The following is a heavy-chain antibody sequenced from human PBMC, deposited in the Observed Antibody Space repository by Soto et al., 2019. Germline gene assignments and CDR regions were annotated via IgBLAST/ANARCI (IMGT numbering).Heavy chain of an antibody. D-gene: IGHD5-12*01. V-gene: IGHV5-51*01. CDR2: IYPGDSDT. CDR3: ARLGRRDGYNYNYYYGMDV. Sequence: GESLKISCKGSGYSFTSYWIGWVRQMPGKGLEWMGIIYPGDSDTRYSPSFQGQVTISADKSISTAYLQWSSLKASDTAMYYCARLGRRDGYNYNYYYGMDVWGQGTTVTASS. CDR1: GYSFTSYW. J-gene: IGHJ6*02.